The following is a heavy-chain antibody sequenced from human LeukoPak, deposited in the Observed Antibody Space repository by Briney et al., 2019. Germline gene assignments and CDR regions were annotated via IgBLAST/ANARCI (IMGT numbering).Heavy chain of an antibody. J-gene: IGHJ4*02. CDR1: GFSFTFTKNW. CDR2: IYPGDSDT. D-gene: IGHD6-13*01. CDR3: ARHTIAAAATDY. Sequence: GESLKISCKASGFSFTFTKNWIGWVRQVPGQGLEWMGIIYPGDSDTRYSPSFQGQVTISADKSISTAYLQWSSLKASDTAMYYCARHTIAAAATDYWGQGTLVTVSS. V-gene: IGHV5-51*01.